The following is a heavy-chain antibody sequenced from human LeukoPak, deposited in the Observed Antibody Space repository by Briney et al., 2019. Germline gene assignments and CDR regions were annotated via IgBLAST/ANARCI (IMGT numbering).Heavy chain of an antibody. CDR3: TRARGYSYGYGDY. V-gene: IGHV3-49*04. CDR2: IGSNAYGGTT. D-gene: IGHD5-18*01. CDR1: GFTFDDYA. J-gene: IGHJ4*02. Sequence: GGSLRLSCTTSGFTFDDYAMSWVRQAPGKGLEWVGFIGSNAYGGTTEYAASVIGRFTISRDDSKSIAYLQVNSLKTEDTAAYYCTRARGYSYGYGDYWGPGTLVTVPS.